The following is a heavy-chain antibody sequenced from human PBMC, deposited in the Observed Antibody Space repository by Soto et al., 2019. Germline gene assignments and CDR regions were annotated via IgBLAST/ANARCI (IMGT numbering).Heavy chain of an antibody. D-gene: IGHD3-10*01. Sequence: LRLSCAASGSTFSSYSMSWVRQAPGKGLEWVSGFRTGGDDGTTYYADSVKGRFTISRDNYKNTLFLQMNSLRVEDTAIYYCAKKVNSGPGSQYFDYWGQGTLVTVSS. J-gene: IGHJ4*02. CDR1: GSTFSSYS. CDR2: FRTGGDDGTT. V-gene: IGHV3-23*01. CDR3: AKKVNSGPGSQYFDY.